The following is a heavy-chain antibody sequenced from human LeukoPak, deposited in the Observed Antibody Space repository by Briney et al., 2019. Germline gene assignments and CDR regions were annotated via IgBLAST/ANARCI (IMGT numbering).Heavy chain of an antibody. Sequence: SETLSLTCTVSGGSFSSYYWSWIRQAPGKGLEWIGYIYYSGTTYYNPSLKSRVTMSVDTSKKQFSLTLSFVTAADTAIYYCARHYYGGSGAFDIWGQGTMVTLS. D-gene: IGHD4-23*01. J-gene: IGHJ3*02. CDR2: IYYSGTT. CDR1: GGSFSSYY. V-gene: IGHV4-59*08. CDR3: ARHYYGGSGAFDI.